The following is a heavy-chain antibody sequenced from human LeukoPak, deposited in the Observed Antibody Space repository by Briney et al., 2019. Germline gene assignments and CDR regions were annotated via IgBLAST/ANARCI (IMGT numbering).Heavy chain of an antibody. CDR1: GYTFTGYY. Sequence: ASVKVSCKASGYTFTGYYMRWVRQAPGQGLEWMGWINPNSGGTNYAQKFQGRVTMTRDTSISTAYMELSRLRSDDTAVYYCARVSSSWYGRTSDFDYWGQGTLVTVSS. J-gene: IGHJ4*02. CDR2: INPNSGGT. D-gene: IGHD6-13*01. CDR3: ARVSSSWYGRTSDFDY. V-gene: IGHV1-2*02.